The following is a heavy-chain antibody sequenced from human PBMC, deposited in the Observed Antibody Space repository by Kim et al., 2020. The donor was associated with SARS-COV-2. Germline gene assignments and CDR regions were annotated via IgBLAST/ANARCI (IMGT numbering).Heavy chain of an antibody. Sequence: NPSLKPRITISVDTYKHQFTLRLSSVTAADTAVYYCAREDSSGYYFFDYWGQGTLVTVSS. CDR3: AREDSSGYYFFDY. D-gene: IGHD3-22*01. V-gene: IGHV4-39*06. J-gene: IGHJ4*02.